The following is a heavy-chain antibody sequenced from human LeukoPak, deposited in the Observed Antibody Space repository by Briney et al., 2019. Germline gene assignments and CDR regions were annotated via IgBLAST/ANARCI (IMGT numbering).Heavy chain of an antibody. CDR3: VSLGATTIYYYGMDV. CDR1: GYTFTSYG. Sequence: ASVKVSCKASGYTFTSYGISWVRQAPGQGLEWMGWINPNSGGTNYAQKFQGRVTMTRDTSISTVYMELSRLSSDDTAVYYCVSLGATTIYYYGMDVWGQGTTVTVSS. D-gene: IGHD1-26*01. J-gene: IGHJ6*02. CDR2: INPNSGGT. V-gene: IGHV1-2*02.